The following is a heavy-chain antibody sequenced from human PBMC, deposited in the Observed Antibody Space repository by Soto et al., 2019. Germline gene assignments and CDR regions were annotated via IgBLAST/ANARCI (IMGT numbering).Heavy chain of an antibody. J-gene: IGHJ4*02. D-gene: IGHD3-3*01. V-gene: IGHV3-64*02. CDR1: GFTFSTYA. CDR2: ISSNGGST. Sequence: EVQLVESGEGLVQSGGSLRLSCAASGFTFSTYAMHWVRQAPGKGLEYVSAISSNGGSTYYVDSVKGRFTISRDNSKNTLYLQMGSLRAEDMAVYYCARGPYYDPIHYFDYWDQGALVTVSS. CDR3: ARGPYYDPIHYFDY.